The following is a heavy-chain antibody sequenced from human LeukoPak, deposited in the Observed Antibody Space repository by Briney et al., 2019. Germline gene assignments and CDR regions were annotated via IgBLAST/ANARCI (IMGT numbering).Heavy chain of an antibody. CDR3: AKGSSGWSLDY. CDR2: TSTYNT. J-gene: IGHJ4*02. D-gene: IGHD6-19*01. V-gene: IGHV1-18*01. Sequence: ASVKVSCKASGYTFINHGISWVRQAPGQGLEWMGWTSTYNTNYIQKLQGRVTMTTDTSTSTAYMELRGLRSDDTAVYYCAKGSSGWSLDYWGQGTPVTVSS. CDR1: GYTFINHG.